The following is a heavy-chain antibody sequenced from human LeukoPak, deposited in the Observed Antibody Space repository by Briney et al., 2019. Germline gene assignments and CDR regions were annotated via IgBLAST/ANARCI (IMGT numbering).Heavy chain of an antibody. CDR1: GYSFTNYD. J-gene: IGHJ5*02. Sequence: ASVKVSCKASGYSFTNYDINWGRQAPGQGLEWMGWMKPNSGDTGYAQKCQCRVTFSRNTSISTAYMQLTNLRPEDTAVYYCARCDYDTTINPNWFDPWGQGTLVTVSS. CDR2: MKPNSGDT. D-gene: IGHD3-22*01. V-gene: IGHV1-8*03. CDR3: ARCDYDTTINPNWFDP.